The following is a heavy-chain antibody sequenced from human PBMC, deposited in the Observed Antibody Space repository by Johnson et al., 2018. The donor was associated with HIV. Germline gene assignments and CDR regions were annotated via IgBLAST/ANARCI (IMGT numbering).Heavy chain of an antibody. V-gene: IGHV3-15*01. J-gene: IGHJ3*02. CDR3: ARRMVQGVIITSGAFDI. CDR1: GFTFSNAW. D-gene: IGHD3-10*01. Sequence: VQLVESGGGLVKPGGSLRLSCAASGFTFSNAWMTWVRQAPGKGLEWIGRIKSKTDGGTTDYAAPVKGRFTISRDNSKNTLYLQMNSLRAEDTAVYYCARRMVQGVIITSGAFDIWGQGTMVTVSS. CDR2: IKSKTDGGTT.